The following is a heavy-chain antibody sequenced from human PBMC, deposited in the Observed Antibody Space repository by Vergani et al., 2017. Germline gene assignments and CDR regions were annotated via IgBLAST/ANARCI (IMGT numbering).Heavy chain of an antibody. V-gene: IGHV3-33*01. CDR3: ARDRPIAASFDY. J-gene: IGHJ4*02. D-gene: IGHD6-6*01. CDR1: GFTFSSYG. CDR2: IWYDGSNK. Sequence: QVQLVESGGGVVQPGRSLRLSCAASGFTFSSYGMHWVRQAPGKGLEWVAVIWYDGSNKYYADSVKGRFTISRDNSKTTLYLQMNSLRAEDTAVYYCARDRPIAASFDYWGQGTLVTVSS.